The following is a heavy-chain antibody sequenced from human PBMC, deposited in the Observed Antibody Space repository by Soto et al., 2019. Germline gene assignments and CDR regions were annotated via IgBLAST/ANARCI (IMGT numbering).Heavy chain of an antibody. V-gene: IGHV4-61*08. Sequence: SETLSLTCTVSGGSISSGDYYWSWIRQPPGKGLEWIGYVYSTEITNYNPSLKSRVAMSIDTSKNQFSLKVRSMTAADTAVYYCARGSEAWFDPWGQGTLVTVPS. CDR2: VYSTEIT. CDR1: GGSISSGDYY. CDR3: ARGSEAWFDP. J-gene: IGHJ5*02.